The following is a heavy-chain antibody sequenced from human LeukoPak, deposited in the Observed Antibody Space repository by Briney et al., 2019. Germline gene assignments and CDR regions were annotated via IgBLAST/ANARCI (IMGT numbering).Heavy chain of an antibody. Sequence: SETLSLTCDVSGVSISSSSYYWGWIRQPPGKGLEWIGSIFYSGSTYYNPSLKSRVTISVDTSKNQFSLKLNSVTAADTAVYYCARGRSDQRYSSGWSVIDYWGQGTLVTVSS. D-gene: IGHD6-19*01. V-gene: IGHV4-39*01. J-gene: IGHJ4*02. CDR3: ARGRSDQRYSSGWSVIDY. CDR1: GVSISSSSYY. CDR2: IFYSGST.